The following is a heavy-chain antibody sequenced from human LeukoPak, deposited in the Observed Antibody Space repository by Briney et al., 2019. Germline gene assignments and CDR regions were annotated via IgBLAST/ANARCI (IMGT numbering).Heavy chain of an antibody. D-gene: IGHD3-10*01. V-gene: IGHV3-21*01. CDR3: ARDSAVSDAFDI. CDR1: GFTFSSDS. J-gene: IGHJ3*02. CDR2: ISSSSSYI. Sequence: GGSLRLSCAASGFTFSSDSMNWVRQAPGKGLEWVSSISSSSSYIYYAGSVKGRFTISRDNAKNSLYLQMNSLRAEDTAVYYCARDSAVSDAFDIWVQGTMVTVSS.